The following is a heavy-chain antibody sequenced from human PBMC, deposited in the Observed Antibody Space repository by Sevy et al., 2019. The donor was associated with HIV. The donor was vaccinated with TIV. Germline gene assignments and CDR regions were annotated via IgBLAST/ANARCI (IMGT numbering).Heavy chain of an antibody. Sequence: ASLKVSRKVSGYTLTKLSMHWVRQVRGKGLEWMGSFDPEDGKRIYAQKFQGRFTITEDTSTDTGYLDLNSLRSEDSAVYFCATTKDYYESSGDPFDYWGQGTLVTVSS. D-gene: IGHD3-22*01. CDR2: FDPEDGKR. CDR3: ATTKDYYESSGDPFDY. CDR1: GYTLTKLS. V-gene: IGHV1-24*01. J-gene: IGHJ4*02.